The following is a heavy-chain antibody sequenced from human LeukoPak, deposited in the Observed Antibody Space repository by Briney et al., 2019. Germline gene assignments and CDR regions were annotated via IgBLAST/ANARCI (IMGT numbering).Heavy chain of an antibody. J-gene: IGHJ4*02. CDR2: INPDSGGT. CDR1: GYTFTSYG. V-gene: IGHV1-2*02. CDR3: ARVEAIDY. Sequence: ASVKVSCKASGYTFTSYGISWVRQAPGQGLEWMGWINPDSGGTSFAQKFQGRVTMTRDTSISTAYMELSSLRSDDTAVYYCARVEAIDYWGQETLVTVSS. D-gene: IGHD2-15*01.